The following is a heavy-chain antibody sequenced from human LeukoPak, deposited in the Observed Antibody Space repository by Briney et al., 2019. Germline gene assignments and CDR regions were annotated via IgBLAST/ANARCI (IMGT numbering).Heavy chain of an antibody. Sequence: KTSETLSLTCAVYGGSFSGYYWSWIRQPPGKGLEWIGEINHSGSTNYNPSLKSQVTISVDTSKNQFSLKLSSVTAADTAVYYCARDNGDGYYFYWYFDLWGRGTLVTVSS. V-gene: IGHV4-34*01. CDR3: ARDNGDGYYFYWYFDL. CDR1: GGSFSGYY. CDR2: INHSGST. J-gene: IGHJ2*01. D-gene: IGHD3-22*01.